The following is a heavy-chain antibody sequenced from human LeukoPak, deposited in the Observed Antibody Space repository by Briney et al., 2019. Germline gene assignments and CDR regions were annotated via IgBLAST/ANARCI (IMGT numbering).Heavy chain of an antibody. V-gene: IGHV1-46*01. D-gene: IGHD2-15*01. CDR2: INLSGGQT. J-gene: IGHJ1*01. CDR3: AREGYCGGGTCHSGAHFQH. Sequence: ASVRVSCKASGYIFTTYYMHWLRQAPGQGLEWMGIINLSGGQTTYAQNFQGRVTMTRDMSTNTVYMELSSLRSADTAVYYCAREGYCGGGTCHSGAHFQHWGQGTLVTVSS. CDR1: GYIFTTYY.